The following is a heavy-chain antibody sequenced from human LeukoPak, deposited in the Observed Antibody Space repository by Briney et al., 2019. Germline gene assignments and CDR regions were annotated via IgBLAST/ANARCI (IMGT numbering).Heavy chain of an antibody. Sequence: QPGGSLRLSFAASGFSFNSYAMHWVRQAPDKGLEWVAIIRSDGTYKDYLESVEGRFTISRDNSKNMLYLEMNTLRAEDTAVYYCVKNLDSSPGFFDYWGHGTPVTVSS. CDR1: GFSFNSYA. J-gene: IGHJ4*01. V-gene: IGHV3-30*02. CDR2: IRSDGTYK. D-gene: IGHD3-22*01. CDR3: VKNLDSSPGFFDY.